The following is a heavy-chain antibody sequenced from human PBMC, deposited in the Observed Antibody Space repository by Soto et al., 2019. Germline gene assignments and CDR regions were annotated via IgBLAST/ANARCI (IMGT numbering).Heavy chain of an antibody. CDR2: IYYSGST. Sequence: PSETLSLTCTVSGGSISSGGYYWSWIRQHPGKGLEWIGYIYYSGSTYYNPSLKSRVTISVDTSKNQFSLKLSSVTAAYTAVYYCARDGAMIRSFDIWGQGTMVTVSS. D-gene: IGHD3-22*01. CDR1: GGSISSGGYY. J-gene: IGHJ3*02. CDR3: ARDGAMIRSFDI. V-gene: IGHV4-31*03.